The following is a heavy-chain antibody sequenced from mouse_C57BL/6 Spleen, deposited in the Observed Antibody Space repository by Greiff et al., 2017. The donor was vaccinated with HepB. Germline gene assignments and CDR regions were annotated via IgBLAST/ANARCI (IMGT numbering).Heavy chain of an antibody. V-gene: IGHV1-52*01. Sequence: VQLQQPGAELVRPGSSVKLSCKASGYTFTSYWMHWVKQRPIQGLEWIGNIDPSDSETHYNQKFKDKATLTVDKSSSTAYMQLSSLTSEDSAVYYCAREGTAQATAYWGQGTLVTVSA. J-gene: IGHJ3*01. CDR1: GYTFTSYW. CDR3: AREGTAQATAY. CDR2: IDPSDSET. D-gene: IGHD3-2*02.